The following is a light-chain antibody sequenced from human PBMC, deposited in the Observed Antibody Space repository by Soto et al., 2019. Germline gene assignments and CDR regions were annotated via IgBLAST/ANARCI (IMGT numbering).Light chain of an antibody. CDR1: SSNIGSSY. CDR2: NNN. CDR3: AAWDDRVSGYV. J-gene: IGLJ1*01. Sequence: QSVLTQPPSTSGTPGQRVTISCSGSSSNIGSSYAFWFQHLPGTAPKLLMYNNNQRPSGVPDRVSASKSGTSASLAISGLRSEDEADYYCAAWDDRVSGYVFGTGTQVTV. V-gene: IGLV1-47*02.